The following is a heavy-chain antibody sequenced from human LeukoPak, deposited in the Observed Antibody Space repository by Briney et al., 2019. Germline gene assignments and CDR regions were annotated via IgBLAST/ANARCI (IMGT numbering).Heavy chain of an antibody. CDR1: GFTFSSYS. CDR3: AKDSSGLPYYFDY. V-gene: IGHV3-21*04. CDR2: ISSSSSYI. Sequence: GGSLRLSCAASGFTFSSYSMNWVRQAPGKELEWVSSISSSSSYIYYADSVKGRFTISRDNAKNSLYLQMNSLRAEDTALYYCAKDSSGLPYYFDYWGQGTLVTVSS. D-gene: IGHD6-19*01. J-gene: IGHJ4*02.